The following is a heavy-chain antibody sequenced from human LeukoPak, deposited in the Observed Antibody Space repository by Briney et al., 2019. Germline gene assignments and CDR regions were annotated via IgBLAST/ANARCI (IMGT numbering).Heavy chain of an antibody. J-gene: IGHJ4*02. CDR3: AKGISITMVRGVITFDY. CDR1: GFTFSSYA. D-gene: IGHD3-10*01. CDR2: ISGSGGST. Sequence: SGGSLRLSCAASGFTFSSYAMSWVRQAPGKGLEWVSAISGSGGSTYYADSVKGRFTISRDNSKNTLYLQMNSLRAEDTAVYYCAKGISITMVRGVITFDYWGQGTLVTVSS. V-gene: IGHV3-23*01.